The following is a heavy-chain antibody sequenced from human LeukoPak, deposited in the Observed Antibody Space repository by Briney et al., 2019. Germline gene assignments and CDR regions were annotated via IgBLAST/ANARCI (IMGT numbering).Heavy chain of an antibody. D-gene: IGHD1-14*01. CDR3: ARWDRFHGV. Sequence: KTGGSLRLSCAASGFTFSSYAMSCVRQAPGRGLEWVSSISSSSTYIYYADSVKGRFTISRDNSKNSLYLQMNNLRAEDTAVYYCARWDRFHGVWGQGTLVTVSS. CDR1: GFTFSSYA. V-gene: IGHV3-21*01. J-gene: IGHJ4*02. CDR2: ISSSSTYI.